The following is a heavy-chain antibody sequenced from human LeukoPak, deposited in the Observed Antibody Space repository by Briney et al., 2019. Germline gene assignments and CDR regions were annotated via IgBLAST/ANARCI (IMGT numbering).Heavy chain of an antibody. D-gene: IGHD6-13*01. CDR1: GVSFSGYY. CDR3: ARARYSSSWYSDY. J-gene: IGHJ4*02. Sequence: PSETLSLTCAVYGVSFSGYYWSWIRQPPGKGLEWIGEINHSGSTNYNPSLKSRVTISVDTSKNQFSLKLSSVTAADTAVYYCARARYSSSWYSDYWGQGTLVTVSS. CDR2: INHSGST. V-gene: IGHV4-34*01.